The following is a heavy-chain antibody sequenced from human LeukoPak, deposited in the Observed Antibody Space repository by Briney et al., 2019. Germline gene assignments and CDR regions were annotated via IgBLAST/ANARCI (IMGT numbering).Heavy chain of an antibody. Sequence: GGSLRLSCAASGFTFSSYAMHWVRQAPGKGLEWVAVISYDGSNKYYADSVKGRFTISRDNSKNTLYLQMNSLRAEDTAVYYCARAGRRYYYYYGMDVWGQGTTVTVSS. CDR1: GFTFSSYA. CDR3: ARAGRRYYYYYGMDV. CDR2: ISYDGSNK. J-gene: IGHJ6*02. V-gene: IGHV3-30-3*01.